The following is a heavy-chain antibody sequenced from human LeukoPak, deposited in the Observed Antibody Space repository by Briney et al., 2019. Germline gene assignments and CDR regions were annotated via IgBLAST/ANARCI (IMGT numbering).Heavy chain of an antibody. CDR2: IYHSGST. V-gene: IGHV4-39*01. J-gene: IGHJ4*02. D-gene: IGHD3-10*01. CDR1: GGSISSSTFY. CDR3: TRGPLVRGVGSFDY. Sequence: PSETLSLTCTVSGGSISSSTFYWGWIRQPPGKGLEWIGEIYHSGSTNYNPSLKSRVTISVDKSKNQFSLKLSSVTAADTGVYYCTRGPLVRGVGSFDYWGLGTLVTVSS.